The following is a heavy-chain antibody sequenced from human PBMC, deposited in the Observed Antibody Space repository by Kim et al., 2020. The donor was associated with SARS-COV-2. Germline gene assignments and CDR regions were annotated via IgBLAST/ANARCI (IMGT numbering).Heavy chain of an antibody. D-gene: IGHD6-19*01. CDR3: ARDRYGSGGHFQH. V-gene: IGHV3-30-3*01. CDR2: ISYDGSNK. CDR1: GFTFNGFA. Sequence: GGSLRLSCAASGFTFNGFAMHWVRQAPGKGLEWVAVISYDGSNKGHADSVKGRFTISRDNSKNTLYLQMNDLRAEDTAVYFCARDRYGSGGHFQHWGQGTLVTVSS. J-gene: IGHJ1*01.